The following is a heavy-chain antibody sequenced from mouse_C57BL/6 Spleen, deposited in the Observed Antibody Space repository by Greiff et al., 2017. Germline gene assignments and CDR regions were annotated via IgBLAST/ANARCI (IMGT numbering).Heavy chain of an antibody. J-gene: IGHJ3*01. CDR2: ILPGSGST. Sequence: QVQLKQSGAELMKPGASVKLSCKATGYTFTGYWIEWVKQRPGNGLEWIGEILPGSGSTNYNEKFKGKATFTADTSSNTASMQLSSLTTEDSAIYYGASWGEYSSGLFADWGQGTLVTVSA. D-gene: IGHD3-2*02. CDR1: GYTFTGYW. V-gene: IGHV1-9*01. CDR3: ASWGEYSSGLFAD.